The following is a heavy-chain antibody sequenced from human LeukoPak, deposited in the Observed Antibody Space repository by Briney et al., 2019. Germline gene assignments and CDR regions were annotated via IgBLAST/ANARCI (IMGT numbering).Heavy chain of an antibody. CDR1: GFTFSSYW. J-gene: IGHJ4*02. CDR2: IKQDGSEK. CDR3: AKDLALLDDYNSELDY. D-gene: IGHD5-24*01. V-gene: IGHV3-7*01. Sequence: GGSLRLSCAASGFTFSSYWMSWVRQAPGKGLEWVANIKQDGSEKYYVDSVKGRFTISRDNAKNSLYLQMNSLRAEDTAVYYCAKDLALLDDYNSELDYWGQGTLVTVSS.